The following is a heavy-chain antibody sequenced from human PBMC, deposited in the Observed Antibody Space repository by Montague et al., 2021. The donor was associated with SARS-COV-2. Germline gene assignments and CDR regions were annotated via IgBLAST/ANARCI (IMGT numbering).Heavy chain of an antibody. CDR3: ARAQMAVTEYYPDD. V-gene: IGHV4-39*01. Sequence: SETLSLTCSVSGGSISSSSYYWAWIRQPPGRRLEWIGTIYYSGTTLYHPSLRSRITMSVDTSDNQFSLQLNSVTATDTAIYYCARAQMAVTEYYPDDWGQGILVTVSS. J-gene: IGHJ4*02. CDR2: IYYSGTT. CDR1: GGSISSSSYY. D-gene: IGHD2/OR15-2a*01.